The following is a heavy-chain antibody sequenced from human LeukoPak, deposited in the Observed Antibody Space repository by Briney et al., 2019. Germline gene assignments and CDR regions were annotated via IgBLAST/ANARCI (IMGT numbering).Heavy chain of an antibody. CDR1: GFTFSTYG. CDR2: IWYDGNEK. CDR3: ATEQEGRRAAFDY. V-gene: IGHV3-30*02. J-gene: IGHJ4*02. Sequence: GGSLRLSSAASGFTFSTYGMHWVRQAPGKGLEWVAFIWYDGNEKYYADSAKGRFTISRDNSKNTLYLQMNSLRAEDTAIYYCATEQEGRRAAFDYWGQGTLVTVSS. D-gene: IGHD1/OR15-1a*01.